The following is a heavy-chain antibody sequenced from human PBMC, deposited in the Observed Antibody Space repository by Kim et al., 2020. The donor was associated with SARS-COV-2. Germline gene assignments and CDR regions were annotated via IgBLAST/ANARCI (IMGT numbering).Heavy chain of an antibody. Sequence: GGSLRLSCAASGFTFNNYVMIWVRQAPGKGLEWVSAISGSGGSTYYADSVKGRFTISRDNSKNTLYLQMNSLRAEDTAVYYCAKDLLGGSGSYEVPEWFDPWGQGALVTVSS. CDR2: ISGSGGST. CDR1: GFTFNNYV. V-gene: IGHV3-23*01. J-gene: IGHJ5*02. D-gene: IGHD3-10*01. CDR3: AKDLLGGSGSYEVPEWFDP.